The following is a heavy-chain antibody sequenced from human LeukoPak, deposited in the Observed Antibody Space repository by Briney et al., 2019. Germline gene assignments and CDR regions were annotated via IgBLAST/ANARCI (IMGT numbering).Heavy chain of an antibody. D-gene: IGHD3/OR15-3a*01. Sequence: PSETLSLTCTVSGGSISSYYWSWIRNPQGKGLEGIGYIYYSGSTNYNPSLKSRVTISVDTSKNQFSLKLSSVTAADTAVYYCARSHSVWTSFDYWGQGTLVTVSS. CDR2: IYYSGST. V-gene: IGHV4-59*01. J-gene: IGHJ4*02. CDR1: GGSISSYY. CDR3: ARSHSVWTSFDY.